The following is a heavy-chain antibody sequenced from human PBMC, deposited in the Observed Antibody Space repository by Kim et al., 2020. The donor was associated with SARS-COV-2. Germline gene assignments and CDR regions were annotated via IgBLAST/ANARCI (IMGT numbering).Heavy chain of an antibody. D-gene: IGHD3-22*01. Sequence: SETLSLTCTVSGGSISSSSYYWGWIRQPPGKGLEWIGNIYYSGSTYYNPSLKSRVTISVDTSKNQFSLKLSSVTAADTAVYYCARLPYYYDSSEAFDIWGQGTMVTVSS. J-gene: IGHJ3*02. V-gene: IGHV4-39*01. CDR3: ARLPYYYDSSEAFDI. CDR2: IYYSGST. CDR1: GGSISSSSYY.